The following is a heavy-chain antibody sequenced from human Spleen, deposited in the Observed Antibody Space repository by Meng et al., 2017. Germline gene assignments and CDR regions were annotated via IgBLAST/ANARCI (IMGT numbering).Heavy chain of an antibody. V-gene: IGHV1-2*06. J-gene: IGHJ4*02. Sequence: ASVKVSCKPSGYNFPDYYIHWVRRAPGQGLEWMGRINPISDDTHYAQKFHDRVTMTSDTSISTAYMELSRLRSDDTAVYYCVRDEDISAAGYLFGDYWGQGTLVTVSS. CDR1: GYNFPDYY. CDR2: INPISDDT. D-gene: IGHD6-13*01. CDR3: VRDEDISAAGYLFGDY.